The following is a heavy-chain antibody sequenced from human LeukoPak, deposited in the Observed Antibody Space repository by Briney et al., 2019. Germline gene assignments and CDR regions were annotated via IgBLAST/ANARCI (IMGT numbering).Heavy chain of an antibody. V-gene: IGHV3-20*04. J-gene: IGHJ4*02. CDR2: INWNGGST. D-gene: IGHD3-22*01. CDR3: ARDIFYYDSSGPGRYFDY. Sequence: PGGSLRLSCAASGFTFDDYGMSWVRQAPGKGLEWVSGINWNGGSTGYADSVKGRFTISRDKAKNSLYLQMNSLRAEDTALYYCARDIFYYDSSGPGRYFDYWGQGTLVTVSS. CDR1: GFTFDDYG.